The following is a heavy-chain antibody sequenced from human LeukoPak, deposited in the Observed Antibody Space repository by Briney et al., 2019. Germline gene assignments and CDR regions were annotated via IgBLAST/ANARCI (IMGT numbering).Heavy chain of an antibody. Sequence: HPGGSLRRSCAAPGFTCSSYAMSWVRQAPGKGLEGGSAISGSGGSTYYADSVKGRFTITRDNFKNTLYLQMNNLRAEDTALYYCAKRLGAADTYGRDLDYWGQGTLVTVSS. V-gene: IGHV3-23*01. CDR3: AKRLGAADTYGRDLDY. J-gene: IGHJ4*02. D-gene: IGHD2-15*01. CDR2: ISGSGGST. CDR1: GFTCSSYA.